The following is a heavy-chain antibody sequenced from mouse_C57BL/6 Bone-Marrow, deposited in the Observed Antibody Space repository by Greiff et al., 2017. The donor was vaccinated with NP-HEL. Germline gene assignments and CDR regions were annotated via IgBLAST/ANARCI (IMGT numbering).Heavy chain of an antibody. CDR3: ARTGYFYWFAY. Sequence: VQLKEPGGDLVKPGGSLKLSCAASGFTFSSYCMSWVRQTPDKRLEWVATISSAGSYTYYPDSVKGRFTISRDKAKNTLYLQMSSLKSEDTAMCYCARTGYFYWFAYWGQGTLVTVSA. CDR2: ISSAGSYT. D-gene: IGHD2-3*01. V-gene: IGHV5-6*01. CDR1: GFTFSSYC. J-gene: IGHJ3*01.